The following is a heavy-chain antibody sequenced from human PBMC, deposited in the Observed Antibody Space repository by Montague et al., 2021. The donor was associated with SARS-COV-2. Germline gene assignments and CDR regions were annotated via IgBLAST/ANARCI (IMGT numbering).Heavy chain of an antibody. CDR2: ISHSGDTK. J-gene: IGHJ6*02. Sequence: SLRLSCAASGLNFNMFPINWVRQVPGRGLEWVSSISHSGDTKYYADSVKGRFTISRDHFKNIVYLEMNSLRAEDTAVYYCAKEGLGYCTSICDGLDLWGQGTPVTVSS. CDR1: GLNFNMFP. CDR3: AKEGLGYCTSICDGLDL. D-gene: IGHD2-8*01. V-gene: IGHV3-23*01.